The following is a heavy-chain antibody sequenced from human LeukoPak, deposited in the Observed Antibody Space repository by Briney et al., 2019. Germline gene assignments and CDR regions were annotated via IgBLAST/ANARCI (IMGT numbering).Heavy chain of an antibody. CDR2: INPNSGGT. J-gene: IGHJ5*02. V-gene: IGHV1-2*02. CDR1: GYTFTGYY. CDR3: ARVVYGDYSNNWFDP. D-gene: IGHD4-17*01. Sequence: GASVKVSCKASGYTFTGYYMHWVRQAPGQGLEWMGWINPNSGGTNYAQEFQGRVTMTRDTSISTAYMELSRLRSDDTAVYYCARVVYGDYSNNWFDPWGQGTLVTVSS.